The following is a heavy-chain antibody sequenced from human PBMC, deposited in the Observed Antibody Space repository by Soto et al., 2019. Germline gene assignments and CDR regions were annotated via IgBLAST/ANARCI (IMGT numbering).Heavy chain of an antibody. D-gene: IGHD5-18*01. Sequence: QVQLVQSGPEVKKPGASVKVSCKASGYTFTCYGISWVRQATGQGLEWMGWIRAYRGKTNYTEKVQGGVTLTTDRSTSTAYMELRSLRSDDTAVYYCARGERRSGYSYGHFDNWGQGTLVTVSS. CDR2: IRAYRGKT. V-gene: IGHV1-18*01. CDR3: ARGERRSGYSYGHFDN. J-gene: IGHJ4*02. CDR1: GYTFTCYG.